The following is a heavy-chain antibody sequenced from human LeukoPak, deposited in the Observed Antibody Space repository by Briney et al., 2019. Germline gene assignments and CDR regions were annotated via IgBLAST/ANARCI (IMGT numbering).Heavy chain of an antibody. CDR1: GFTFSSYW. CDR2: IKPDGSEK. J-gene: IGHJ4*02. Sequence: PGGSLRLSCAASGFTFSSYWMSWVRQSPGKGLEWVANIKPDGSEKYFIDSVKGRFTISRDNAKNTLYLQMNSLRAEDTAVYYCARGWLGFDYWGQGTLVTVSS. D-gene: IGHD6-19*01. CDR3: ARGWLGFDY. V-gene: IGHV3-7*01.